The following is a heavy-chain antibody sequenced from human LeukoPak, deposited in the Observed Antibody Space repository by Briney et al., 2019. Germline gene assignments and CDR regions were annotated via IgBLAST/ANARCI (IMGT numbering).Heavy chain of an antibody. V-gene: IGHV4-39*01. CDR1: GDSISSSNSY. J-gene: IGHJ4*02. Sequence: SETLSLTCTVSGDSISSSNSYWGWIRQPPGKGLEWIGSIYYSGNTYYNPSLKSRVTISVDTSKNQFPLKLSSVTAADTAVYYCARPDYDSSGTDYWGQGTLVTVSS. CDR2: IYYSGNT. CDR3: ARPDYDSSGTDY. D-gene: IGHD3-22*01.